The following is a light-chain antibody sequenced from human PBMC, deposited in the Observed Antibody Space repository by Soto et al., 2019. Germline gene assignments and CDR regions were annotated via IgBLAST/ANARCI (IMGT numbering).Light chain of an antibody. Sequence: EIVLTQSPGTLSLAPGERATLSCRASQTVRNNYLAWYQQKPGQAPRLLIYDASSRATGIPDRFSGSGSGTDFTLTISRLEPEDFAVYYCQQYGSSPRTGGQGTKGDIK. CDR2: DAS. V-gene: IGKV3-20*01. J-gene: IGKJ1*01. CDR3: QQYGSSPRT. CDR1: QTVRNNY.